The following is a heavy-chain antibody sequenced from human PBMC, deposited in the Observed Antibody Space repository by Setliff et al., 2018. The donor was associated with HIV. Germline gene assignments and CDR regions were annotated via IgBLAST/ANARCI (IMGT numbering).Heavy chain of an antibody. CDR2: IHYSGST. CDR1: GGFIKNSNYY. Sequence: SETLSLTCTVYGGFIKNSNYYWGWIRQPPGKGLEWIGNIHYSGSTYYNPSLKSRVTISVDTSKNQFSLKLNSVTAADTAVYYCGGNGYYSIDYWGQGTLVTVSS. J-gene: IGHJ4*02. CDR3: GGNGYYSIDY. V-gene: IGHV4-39*07. D-gene: IGHD3-22*01.